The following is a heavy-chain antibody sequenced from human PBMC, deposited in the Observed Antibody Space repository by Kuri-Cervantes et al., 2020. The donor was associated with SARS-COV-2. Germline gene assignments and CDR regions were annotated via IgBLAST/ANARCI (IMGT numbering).Heavy chain of an antibody. D-gene: IGHD3-16*01. CDR2: IYASGNT. Sequence: SETLSLTCTVSGGSISSGGFYWSWIRQHPRKGLEWIGYIYASGNTDYNPSLQSRVTISVDTSKNQFSLRLTSVTAADTAVYYCARIIWGRNYMDHWGQGARVTGAS. V-gene: IGHV4-31*03. CDR3: ARIIWGRNYMDH. CDR1: GGSISSGGFY. J-gene: IGHJ4*02.